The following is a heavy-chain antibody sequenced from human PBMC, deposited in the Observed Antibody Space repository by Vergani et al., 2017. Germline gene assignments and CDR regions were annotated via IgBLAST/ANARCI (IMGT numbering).Heavy chain of an antibody. Sequence: QVQLQESGPGLVKPSQTLSLTCTVSGSSISSGSYYWSWIRQPAGKGLEWIGRIYTSGATNYNPSLRSRAIMSVDASKKQFSLKLTSVTAADTAVYYCASDGGEYDKDALDVWGQGTKVTVTS. CDR2: IYTSGAT. D-gene: IGHD2-21*01. CDR1: GSSISSGSYY. J-gene: IGHJ3*01. CDR3: ASDGGEYDKDALDV. V-gene: IGHV4-61*02.